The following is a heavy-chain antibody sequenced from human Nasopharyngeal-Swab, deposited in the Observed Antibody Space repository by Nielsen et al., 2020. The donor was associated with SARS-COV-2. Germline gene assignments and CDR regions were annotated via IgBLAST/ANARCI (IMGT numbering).Heavy chain of an antibody. Sequence: ASVKVSCKASGYTFTSYAMHWVRQAPGQRLEWMGWINAGNGNTRYSQKFQGRVTMTTDTSTSTAYMELRSLRSDDTAVYYCARDRYYYDSSGYYYVEGLFDYWGQGTLVTVSS. CDR2: INAGNGNT. CDR1: GYTFTSYA. J-gene: IGHJ4*02. D-gene: IGHD3-22*01. V-gene: IGHV1-3*01. CDR3: ARDRYYYDSSGYYYVEGLFDY.